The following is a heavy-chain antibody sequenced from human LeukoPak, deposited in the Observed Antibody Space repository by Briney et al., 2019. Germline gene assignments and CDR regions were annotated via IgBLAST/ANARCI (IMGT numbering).Heavy chain of an antibody. CDR1: GYTFTSYD. V-gene: IGHV1-8*01. Sequence: GASVKVSCKAFGYTFTSYDINWVRQATGQGLEWMGWMNPNSGNTGYAQKFQGRVTMTRNTSISTAYMELSSLRSEDTAVYYCARSDFWSGYYTGGMDVWGQGTTVTVSS. D-gene: IGHD3-3*01. J-gene: IGHJ6*02. CDR3: ARSDFWSGYYTGGMDV. CDR2: MNPNSGNT.